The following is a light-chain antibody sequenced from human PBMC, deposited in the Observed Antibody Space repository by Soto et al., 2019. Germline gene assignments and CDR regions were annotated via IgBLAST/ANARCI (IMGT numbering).Light chain of an antibody. CDR2: GTS. CDR3: QKYNKAPWK. Sequence: DIQMTQSPSTLSASVGDRVTITCRASQSIEGFLAWYQQKPGTAPKLLVYGTSTLQVGVPSRFSGSGWGTDFTLTISSVQPEDVATYYCQKYNKAPWKFGQGTKVDIK. J-gene: IGKJ1*01. V-gene: IGKV1-27*01. CDR1: QSIEGF.